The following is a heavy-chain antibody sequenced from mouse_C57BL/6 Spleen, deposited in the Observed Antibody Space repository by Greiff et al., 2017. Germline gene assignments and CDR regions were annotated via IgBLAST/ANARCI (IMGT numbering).Heavy chain of an antibody. CDR1: GYTFTSYW. Sequence: QVQLQQPGAELVKPGASVKLSCKASGYTFTSYWMQWVKQRPGQGLEWIGEIDPSDSYTNYNKKFKGKATLTVDTSSSTAYMQLSSLTSEDSAVYYCARTDSSGPSWFAYWGQGTLVTVSA. CDR2: IDPSDSYT. D-gene: IGHD3-2*02. J-gene: IGHJ3*01. CDR3: ARTDSSGPSWFAY. V-gene: IGHV1-50*01.